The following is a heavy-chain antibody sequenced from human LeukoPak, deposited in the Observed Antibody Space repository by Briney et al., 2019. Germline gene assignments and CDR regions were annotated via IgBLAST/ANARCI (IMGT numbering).Heavy chain of an antibody. CDR2: ISGSGSNT. D-gene: IGHD3-3*01. J-gene: IGHJ5*02. V-gene: IGHV3-23*01. CDR3: ARGQVFWSGYYLS. Sequence: GGSLRLSCAASGSNFNMYAMTWVRQAPGKGLEWVSEISGSGSNTYYADSVKARLTISRDNSKKMLYLDMNSLRTEDTAMYYCARGQVFWSGYYLSWGQGTQVTVSS. CDR1: GSNFNMYA.